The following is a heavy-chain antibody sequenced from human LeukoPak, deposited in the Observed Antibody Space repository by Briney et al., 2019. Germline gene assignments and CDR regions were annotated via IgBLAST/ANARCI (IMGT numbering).Heavy chain of an antibody. CDR1: GGSISSGGYS. CDR2: IYHSGST. CDR3: ARGELAAAGTLFDY. D-gene: IGHD6-13*01. V-gene: IGHV4-30-2*01. Sequence: SQTLSLTCAVSGGSISSGGYSWSWIRQPPGKGLEWIGYIYHSGSTYYNPSLKSRVTISVDRSKNQFSLKLSSVTAADTAVYYCARGELAAAGTLFDYWGQGTLVTVSS. J-gene: IGHJ4*02.